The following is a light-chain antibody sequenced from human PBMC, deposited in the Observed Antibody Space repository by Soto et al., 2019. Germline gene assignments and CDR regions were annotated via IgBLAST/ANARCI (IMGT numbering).Light chain of an antibody. CDR3: VAWDDSLSAWV. Sequence: QSVLTQPPSASGTPGQRVTISCSGSSSDIGSNYVYWYQHLPGTAPKLLIYRNNQRPSGVPDRFSSSKSGTSASLAISGLRSEDEADFYCVAWDDSLSAWVFGGGTKLTVL. CDR1: SSDIGSNY. J-gene: IGLJ3*02. V-gene: IGLV1-47*01. CDR2: RNN.